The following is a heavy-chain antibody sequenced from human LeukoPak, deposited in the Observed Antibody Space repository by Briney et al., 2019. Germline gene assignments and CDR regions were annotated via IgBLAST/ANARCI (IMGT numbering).Heavy chain of an antibody. CDR2: ISISTSTI. CDR3: ARENLRLDY. V-gene: IGHV3-48*04. Sequence: GGSLRLSCAASGFSFSSYAMNWVRQAPGKGLEWVSYISISTSTIYYADSVKGRFTISRDNAKNSLYLEMNSLRAEDTAVYYCARENLRLDYWGQGTLVTVSS. D-gene: IGHD1-14*01. J-gene: IGHJ4*02. CDR1: GFSFSSYA.